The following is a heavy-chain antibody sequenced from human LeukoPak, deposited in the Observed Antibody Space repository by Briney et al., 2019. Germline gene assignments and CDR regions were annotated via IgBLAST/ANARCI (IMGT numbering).Heavy chain of an antibody. V-gene: IGHV3-48*01. Sequence: GGSLRLSCAASGFTFSSYEMNWVRQAPGKGLEWVSYISSSSSTIYYADSVKGRFTISRDNAKNSLYLQMNSLRAEDTAVYYCARRAEYYDSSGYNYYYYMDVWGKGTTVTVSS. CDR1: GFTFSSYE. CDR3: ARRAEYYDSSGYNYYYYMDV. CDR2: ISSSSSTI. D-gene: IGHD3-22*01. J-gene: IGHJ6*03.